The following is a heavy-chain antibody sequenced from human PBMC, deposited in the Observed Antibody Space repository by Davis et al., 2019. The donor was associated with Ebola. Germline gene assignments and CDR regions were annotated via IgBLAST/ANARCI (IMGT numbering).Heavy chain of an antibody. J-gene: IGHJ4*02. V-gene: IGHV3-11*01. CDR1: GFTFSDDY. Sequence: GGSLRLSCAASGFTFSDDYMNWIRQAPGKGLEWVSYISGSGSTTYYADSVKGRFTISRDNATNSLYLQMNSLRAEDTAVYYCARSRVPDPTTHFDYWGQGTLVTVSS. CDR2: ISGSGSTT. CDR3: ARSRVPDPTTHFDY. D-gene: IGHD1-26*01.